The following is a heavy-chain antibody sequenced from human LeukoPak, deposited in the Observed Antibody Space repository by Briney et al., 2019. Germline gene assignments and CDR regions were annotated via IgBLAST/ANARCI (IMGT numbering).Heavy chain of an antibody. J-gene: IGHJ5*01. D-gene: IGHD3-3*01. V-gene: IGHV4-59*01. CDR1: GGSIIGNY. CDR2: VYSSGST. CDR3: ARGYYWFES. Sequence: PSETLSLTCSVSGGSIIGNYWSWIGKSPGKGLEWIGYVYSSGSTKYNPSLRSRVIMSIDTSKNVLSLKLNSVTAADTAVYHCARGYYWFESWGQGTVVGVSS.